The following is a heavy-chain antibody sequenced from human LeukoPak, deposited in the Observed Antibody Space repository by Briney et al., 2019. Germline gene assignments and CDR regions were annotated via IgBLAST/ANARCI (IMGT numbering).Heavy chain of an antibody. Sequence: RGSLRPSRERSGFTFDDHAMSRVRQVPGKGLEWVSSIYWMGDFTTYAESVKGRFTISRDNAKTYLYLQMNSLRVEDAAFFYFTGLSEVVVTCAFYYWGQGNLVTVSS. J-gene: IGHJ4*02. V-gene: IGHV3-20*04. CDR1: GFTFDDHA. CDR3: TGLSEVVVTCAFYY. D-gene: IGHD2-21*02. CDR2: IYWMGDFT.